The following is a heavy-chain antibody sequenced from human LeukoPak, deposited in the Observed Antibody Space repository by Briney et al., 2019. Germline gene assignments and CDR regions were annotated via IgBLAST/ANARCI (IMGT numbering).Heavy chain of an antibody. CDR3: ARELWAGSYSLVY. CDR2: INLSGGST. V-gene: IGHV1-46*01. CDR1: GYTFISYH. D-gene: IGHD1-26*01. J-gene: IGHJ4*02. Sequence: ASVKDSCKASGYTFISYHMHWVRQAPGKGLEWMGRINLSGGSTSYEQKFLGGVTMTRGMSTTTVYTELSTLRSEYTGVYYCARELWAGSYSLVYWGQGTLVTVSS.